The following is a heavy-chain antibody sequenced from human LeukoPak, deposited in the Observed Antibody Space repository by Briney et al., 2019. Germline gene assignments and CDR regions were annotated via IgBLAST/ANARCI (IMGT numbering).Heavy chain of an antibody. CDR2: INPNSGGT. Sequence: ASVKVSCKASGYTFIGYYMHWVRQAPGQGLEWMGWINPNSGGTSYAQKFQGRVTMTRDTSISTAYMELSRLRSDDTAVYYCARAVAGDYWGQGTLVTVSS. J-gene: IGHJ4*02. CDR1: GYTFIGYY. D-gene: IGHD6-19*01. V-gene: IGHV1-2*02. CDR3: ARAVAGDY.